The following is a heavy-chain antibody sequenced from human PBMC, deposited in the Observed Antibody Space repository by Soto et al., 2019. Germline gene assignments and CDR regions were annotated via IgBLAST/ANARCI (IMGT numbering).Heavy chain of an antibody. J-gene: IGHJ4*02. D-gene: IGHD4-17*01. V-gene: IGHV1-69*01. Sequence: QVQLVQSGAEVKKPGSSVKVSCKASGGTFSSYAISWVRQAPGQGLEWMGGIIPIFGTANYAQKFQGRVTITADESTSTAYMELSSLRSEDTAVYYCASAGHYGGTYYFDYWGQGTLVTVSS. CDR3: ASAGHYGGTYYFDY. CDR1: GGTFSSYA. CDR2: IIPIFGTA.